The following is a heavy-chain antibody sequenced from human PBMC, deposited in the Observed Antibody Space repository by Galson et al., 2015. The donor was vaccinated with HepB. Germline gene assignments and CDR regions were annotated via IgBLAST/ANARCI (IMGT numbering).Heavy chain of an antibody. D-gene: IGHD3-10*01. CDR2: INAGNSNT. J-gene: IGHJ4*02. CDR3: ARALGRNTMEQGVTPGD. CDR1: GYTFDYYV. V-gene: IGHV1-3*01. Sequence: SVKVSCKASGYTFDYYVLHWLRQAPGQRLEWMGWINAGNSNTKISQKFEARVIISRDRSATTAYMELTNLRSEDTAVYYCARALGRNTMEQGVTPGDWSQGSLVTV.